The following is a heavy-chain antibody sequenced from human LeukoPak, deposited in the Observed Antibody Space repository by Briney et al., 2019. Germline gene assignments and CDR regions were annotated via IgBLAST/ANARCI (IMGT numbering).Heavy chain of an antibody. CDR2: IYHSGST. J-gene: IGHJ4*02. Sequence: TSGTLSLTCAVSGGSISSSNWWSWVRQPPGKGLEWIGEIYHSGSTNYNPSLKSRVTISVDKSKNQFSLKLSSVTAADTAVYYCVRGRGPITILDYFDYWGQGTLVTVSS. CDR1: GGSISSSNW. D-gene: IGHD3-3*01. CDR3: VRGRGPITILDYFDY. V-gene: IGHV4-4*02.